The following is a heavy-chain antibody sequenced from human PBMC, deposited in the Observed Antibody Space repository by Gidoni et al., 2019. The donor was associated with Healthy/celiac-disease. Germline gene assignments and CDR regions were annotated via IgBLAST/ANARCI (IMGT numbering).Heavy chain of an antibody. D-gene: IGHD3-10*01. V-gene: IGHV3-30-3*01. Sequence: QVQLVESGGGVVQPGSSLCPSCAASGLPFSSYAMHWVRQAPGKGLEWVAVISYDGSNKYYADSVKGRFTISRDNSKNTRYLQMNSLRAEDTAVYYCARDRGGIPDAFDIWGQGTMVTVSS. CDR3: ARDRGGIPDAFDI. J-gene: IGHJ3*02. CDR2: ISYDGSNK. CDR1: GLPFSSYA.